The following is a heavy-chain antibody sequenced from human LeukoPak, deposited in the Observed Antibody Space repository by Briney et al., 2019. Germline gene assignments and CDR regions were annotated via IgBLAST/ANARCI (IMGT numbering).Heavy chain of an antibody. V-gene: IGHV3-7*01. Sequence: PGGSLRLSCAASGFTFSDSWMSWVRQAPGKGLEWVANMNQDGSAKGYVDSVKGRFTISRDNARNSLYLQMSSLRPEDTAVYYGATYTHWVAGDVWGQGTTVTVSS. J-gene: IGHJ6*02. CDR3: ATYTHWVAGDV. CDR1: GFTFSDSW. D-gene: IGHD3-16*01. CDR2: MNQDGSAK.